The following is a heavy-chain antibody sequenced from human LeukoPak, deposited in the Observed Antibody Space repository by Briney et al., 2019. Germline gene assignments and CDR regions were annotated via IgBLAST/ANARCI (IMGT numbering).Heavy chain of an antibody. D-gene: IGHD1-7*01. V-gene: IGHV3-7*01. CDR2: IKQDGSEK. Sequence: GGSLRLSCAASGFTFSSYWMSWVRQAPGKGLEWVANIKQDGSEKYYVDSVRGRFTISRDNTKNSLYLQMNSLRAEDTAVYFGARESLVSGTTRGNYYYYGMDVWGQGATVTVSS. CDR3: ARESLVSGTTRGNYYYYGMDV. J-gene: IGHJ6*02. CDR1: GFTFSSYW.